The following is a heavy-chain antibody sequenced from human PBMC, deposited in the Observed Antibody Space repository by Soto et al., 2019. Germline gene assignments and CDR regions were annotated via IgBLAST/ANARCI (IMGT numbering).Heavy chain of an antibody. J-gene: IGHJ6*02. Sequence: GGSLRLSCAASGFTFSSYAMSWVRQAPGKGLEWVSAISGSGGSTYYADSVKGRFTISRDNSKNTLYLQMNSLRAEDTAVYYCARHSGYSSGWYGGGPYYYGMDVWGQGTTVTVSS. CDR2: ISGSGGST. CDR1: GFTFSSYA. D-gene: IGHD6-19*01. V-gene: IGHV3-23*01. CDR3: ARHSGYSSGWYGGGPYYYGMDV.